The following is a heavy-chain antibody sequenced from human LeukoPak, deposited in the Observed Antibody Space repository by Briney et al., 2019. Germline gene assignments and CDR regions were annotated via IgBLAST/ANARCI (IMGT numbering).Heavy chain of an antibody. CDR2: IYYTGST. D-gene: IGHD6-19*01. V-gene: IGHV4-39*07. CDR3: AKPYSSAWYAHCFDC. CDR1: GGSISSSSYY. Sequence: SETLSLTCTVSGGSISSSSYYWGWIRQPPGKGLEWIGTIYYTGSTYYNPSLKSRVTISVDTSKNQFSLKLSSVTAADTAVYYCAKPYSSAWYAHCFDCWGQGTLVTVSS. J-gene: IGHJ4*02.